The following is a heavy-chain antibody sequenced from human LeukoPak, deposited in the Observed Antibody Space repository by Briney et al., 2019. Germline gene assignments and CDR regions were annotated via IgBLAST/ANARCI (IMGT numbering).Heavy chain of an antibody. CDR1: GYTFSSND. V-gene: IGHV1-8*01. CDR3: AKVGTSRGNWFDP. J-gene: IGHJ5*02. Sequence: AASVKVSCKASGYTFSSNDINWVRQATGQGLEWMGWTNPNSGNTAYAQKFQGRVTMTRDTSISTAYMELSGLRSDDTAVYYCAKVGTSRGNWFDPWGQGTLVTVSS. CDR2: TNPNSGNT.